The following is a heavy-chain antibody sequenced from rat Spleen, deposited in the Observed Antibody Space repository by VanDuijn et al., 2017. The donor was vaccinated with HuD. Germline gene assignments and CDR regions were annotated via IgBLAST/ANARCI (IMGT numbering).Heavy chain of an antibody. V-gene: IGHV5S10*01. Sequence: EVQLVESGGGLVQPGRSLKLSCAASGFTFSDYNMAWVRQAPKKGLEWVATIIYDDSRTFYRDSVKGRFSISRDNSKSTLYLQMDSLRSEDTATYYCATDITTVGSFDYWGQGVMVTVSS. CDR1: GFTFSDYN. CDR3: ATDITTVGSFDY. D-gene: IGHD1-1*01. J-gene: IGHJ2*01. CDR2: IIYDDSRT.